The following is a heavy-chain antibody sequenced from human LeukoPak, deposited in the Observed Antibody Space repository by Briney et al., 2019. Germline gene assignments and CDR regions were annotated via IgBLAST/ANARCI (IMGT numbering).Heavy chain of an antibody. CDR2: INHSGST. CDR1: GGSFSGYY. D-gene: IGHD3-9*01. V-gene: IGHV4-34*01. CDR3: ARGIRYFDWLFHTHYYYYYMDV. J-gene: IGHJ6*03. Sequence: SETLSLTCAVYGGSFSGYYWSWIRQPPGKGLEWIGEINHSGSTNYNPSLKSRVTISVDTSKNQFSLKLSSVTAADTAVYYCARGIRYFDWLFHTHYYYYYMDVWGKGTTVTVSS.